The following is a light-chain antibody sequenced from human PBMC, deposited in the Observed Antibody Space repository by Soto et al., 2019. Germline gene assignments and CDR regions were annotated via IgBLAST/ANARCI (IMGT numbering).Light chain of an antibody. V-gene: IGKV1-39*01. CDR1: QSISSY. J-gene: IGKJ1*01. CDR3: QQRYSTPKT. Sequence: DIQMTQSPSSLSASVGDRVTITCRASQSISSYLNWYQQKPGKAPKLLIYAASSLQSGVPSRFSGSGSGTDFTLTISSLQPEDFATDDCQQRYSTPKTFGHGTKVEIK. CDR2: AAS.